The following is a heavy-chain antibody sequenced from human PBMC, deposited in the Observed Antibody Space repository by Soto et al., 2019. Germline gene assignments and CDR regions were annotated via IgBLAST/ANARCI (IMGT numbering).Heavy chain of an antibody. CDR1: GFTFSSYW. CDR2: IKQDGSEK. V-gene: IGHV3-7*01. Sequence: PGGSLRLSCAASGFTFSSYWMSWVRQAPGKGLEWVANIKQDGSEKYYVDSVKGRFTISRDNAKNSLYLQMNSLRAEDTAVYYCARDRKVDKHAFDIWGQGTMVTVSS. D-gene: IGHD3-22*01. J-gene: IGHJ3*02. CDR3: ARDRKVDKHAFDI.